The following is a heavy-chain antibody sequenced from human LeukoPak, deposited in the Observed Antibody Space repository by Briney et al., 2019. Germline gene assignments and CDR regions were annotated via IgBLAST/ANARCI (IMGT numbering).Heavy chain of an antibody. V-gene: IGHV4-59*01. CDR1: GGSISSYY. Sequence: PSXTLSLTCTVSGGSISSYYWSWIRQPPGKGLEWIGYIYYSGSTNYNPSLKSRVTISVDTSKNQFSLKLSSVTAADTVVYYCARGPSGSGDAFDIWGQGTMVTVSS. D-gene: IGHD1-14*01. CDR3: ARGPSGSGDAFDI. J-gene: IGHJ3*02. CDR2: IYYSGST.